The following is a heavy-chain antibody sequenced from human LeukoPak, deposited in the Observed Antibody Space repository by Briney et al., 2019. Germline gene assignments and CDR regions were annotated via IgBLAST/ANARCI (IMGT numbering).Heavy chain of an antibody. J-gene: IGHJ4*02. CDR2: FGSAGTI. Sequence: GGSLRLSCVASGFTFSTYAMNWIRQAPGKGLEWVAYFGSAGTIHYADSMRGRFTISRDNAEMSLFLHMNSLRVDDTAVYYCARSNGLRYFDRWGQGTLVTVSS. CDR1: GFTFSTYA. V-gene: IGHV3-48*03. CDR3: ARSNGLRYFDR. D-gene: IGHD2-8*01.